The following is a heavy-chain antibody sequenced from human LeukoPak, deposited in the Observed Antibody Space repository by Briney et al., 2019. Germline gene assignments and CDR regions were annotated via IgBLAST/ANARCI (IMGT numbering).Heavy chain of an antibody. J-gene: IGHJ6*03. CDR2: IRYDGSNK. D-gene: IGHD2-21*02. CDR1: GFTFSSYG. CDR3: ARADCGGDCYSYYYYYMDV. V-gene: IGHV3-30*02. Sequence: GGSLRLSCAASGFTFSSYGMHWVRQAPGKGLEWVAFIRYDGSNKYYADSVKGRFTISRDNSKNTLYLQMNNLRAEDTAVYYCARADCGGDCYSYYYYYMDVWGKGTTVTISS.